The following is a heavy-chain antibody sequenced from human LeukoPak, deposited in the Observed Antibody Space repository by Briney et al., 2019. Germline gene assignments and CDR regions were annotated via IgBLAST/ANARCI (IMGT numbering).Heavy chain of an antibody. CDR3: ARDIAITIFGVVQPFDY. CDR2: ISAYNGNT. D-gene: IGHD3-3*01. J-gene: IGHJ4*02. Sequence: ASVKVSCKASGYTFTSYGISWVRQAPGQGLEWMGWISAYNGNTNYAQKLQGRVTMTTDTSTSTAYMELRSLRSDDTAVYYCARDIAITIFGVVQPFDYWGQGTLVTVSS. V-gene: IGHV1-18*01. CDR1: GYTFTSYG.